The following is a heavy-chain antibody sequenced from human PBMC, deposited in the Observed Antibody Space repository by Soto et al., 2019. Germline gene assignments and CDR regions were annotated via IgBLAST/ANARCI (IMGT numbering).Heavy chain of an antibody. CDR2: INHSGST. Sequence: QVQLQQWGAGLLKPSETLSLTCAVYGGSFSGYYWSWIRQPPGKGLEWIGEINHSGSTNYNPSLKSRLNISVDTSKNQFSPKLSSVTAADTAVYYCARGLTMVRGVTGGWFDPWGQGTLVTVSS. CDR1: GGSFSGYY. CDR3: ARGLTMVRGVTGGWFDP. J-gene: IGHJ5*02. D-gene: IGHD3-10*01. V-gene: IGHV4-34*01.